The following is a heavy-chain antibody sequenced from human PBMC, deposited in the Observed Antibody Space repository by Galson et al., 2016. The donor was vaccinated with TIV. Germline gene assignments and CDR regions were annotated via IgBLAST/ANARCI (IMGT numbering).Heavy chain of an antibody. D-gene: IGHD4-17*01. V-gene: IGHV3-30*03. Sequence: SLRLSCAASGFTFNSYGMHWVCQAPGKGLEWVAVILYDGSTEYYADSVKGRFTISRDNSRNNLYLQMNSLRAEDTAVYYCARDPRIYGDYLLAYFDYWGQGTLVTVSS. CDR1: GFTFNSYG. J-gene: IGHJ4*02. CDR3: ARDPRIYGDYLLAYFDY. CDR2: ILYDGSTE.